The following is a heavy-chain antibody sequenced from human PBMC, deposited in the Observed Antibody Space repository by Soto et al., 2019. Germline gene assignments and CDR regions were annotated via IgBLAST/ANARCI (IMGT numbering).Heavy chain of an antibody. D-gene: IGHD4-4*01. V-gene: IGHV3-9*01. Sequence: GGALRLSCAASGFSFRKYGMHWVRRVPGKGLEWVSGISWHSGTIGYADSVRGRFTISRDNAKNSLYLQMNSLRPEDTALYYCVKEKLYSNYEYYFDSWGQGTLVTVSS. J-gene: IGHJ4*02. CDR2: ISWHSGTI. CDR1: GFSFRKYG. CDR3: VKEKLYSNYEYYFDS.